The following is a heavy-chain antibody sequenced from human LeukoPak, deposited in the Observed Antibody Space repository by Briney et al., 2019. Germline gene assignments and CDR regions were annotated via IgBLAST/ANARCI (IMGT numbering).Heavy chain of an antibody. CDR3: ARESGSYGGYDY. CDR2: IYYSGST. CDR1: GGSTSSYY. Sequence: SETLSLTCTVSGGSTSSYYWSWIRQPPGKGLEWIGYIYYSGSTNYNPSLKSRVTISVDTSKNQFSLKLSSVTAADTAVYYCARESGSYGGYDYWGQGTLVTVSS. J-gene: IGHJ4*02. V-gene: IGHV4-59*01. D-gene: IGHD1-26*01.